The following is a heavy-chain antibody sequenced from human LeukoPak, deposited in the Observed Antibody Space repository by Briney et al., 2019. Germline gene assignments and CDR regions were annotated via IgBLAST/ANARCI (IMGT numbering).Heavy chain of an antibody. D-gene: IGHD5-24*01. Sequence: RRSLRLSCAASGFTFSSYGMHWVRQAPGKGLEWVAVISYDGSNKYYADSVKGRFTISRDNSKNTLYLQMNSLRAEDTAVYYCAKEPRRDGYNYLDYWGQGTLVTVSS. CDR1: GFTFSSYG. CDR3: AKEPRRDGYNYLDY. V-gene: IGHV3-30*18. CDR2: ISYDGSNK. J-gene: IGHJ4*02.